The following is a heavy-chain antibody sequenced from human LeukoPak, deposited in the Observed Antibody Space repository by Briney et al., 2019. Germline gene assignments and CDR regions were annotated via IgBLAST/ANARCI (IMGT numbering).Heavy chain of an antibody. CDR3: ARAPPWLGAFDI. J-gene: IGHJ3*02. Sequence: PSETLSLTCTVSGGSISRYYWSWIRQPPGTGLEWIGYIYHSGSTNYNPSLKSRVTISVDTSKHQFSLKLSSVTAADTAVYYCARAPPWLGAFDIWGQGTMVTVSS. CDR2: IYHSGST. V-gene: IGHV4-59*01. D-gene: IGHD3-9*01. CDR1: GGSISRYY.